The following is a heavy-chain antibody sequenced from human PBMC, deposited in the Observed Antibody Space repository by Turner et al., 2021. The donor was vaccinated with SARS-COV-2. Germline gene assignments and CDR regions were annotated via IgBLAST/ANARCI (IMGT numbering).Heavy chain of an antibody. CDR1: RDSPGGGLYF. V-gene: IGHV4-39*01. CDR2: VYGKGAT. CDR3: VRHGVESRYFVY. D-gene: IGHD3-16*02. Sequence: QLHPQESGPTLPKASETLSPTCNVSRDSPGGGLYFWGWIRQPPGKGREWIGTVYGKGATYYNPSLRGRVTASVDTSKNQDFLSLRSVTAADTAVYYCVRHGVESRYFVYWGQGILVTVSS. J-gene: IGHJ4*02.